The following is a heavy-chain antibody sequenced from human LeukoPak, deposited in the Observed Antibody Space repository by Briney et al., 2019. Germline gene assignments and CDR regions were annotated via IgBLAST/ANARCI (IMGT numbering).Heavy chain of an antibody. CDR3: ARGDYSDSSGFLDY. CDR1: GGSFSGYY. Sequence: SETLSLTCAVYGGSFSGYYWSWIRQPPGKGLEWIGEINHSGSTNYNPSLKSRVTISVDTSKSQVSLGLSSVTAADTAVYYCARGDYSDSSGFLDYWGQGTLVTVSS. V-gene: IGHV4-34*01. D-gene: IGHD3-22*01. J-gene: IGHJ4*02. CDR2: INHSGST.